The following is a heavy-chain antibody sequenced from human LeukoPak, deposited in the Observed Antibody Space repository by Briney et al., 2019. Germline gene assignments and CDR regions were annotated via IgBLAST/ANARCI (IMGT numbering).Heavy chain of an antibody. Sequence: ASVKVSCKASGYTFTGYYMHWVRQAPGQGLEWMGWINPNSGGTNYAQKFQGGVTMTRDTSISTAYMELSRLRSDDTAVYYCARSRTMVRGVKTSRNWFDPWGQGTLVTVSS. CDR2: INPNSGGT. D-gene: IGHD3-10*01. CDR3: ARSRTMVRGVKTSRNWFDP. CDR1: GYTFTGYY. J-gene: IGHJ5*02. V-gene: IGHV1-2*02.